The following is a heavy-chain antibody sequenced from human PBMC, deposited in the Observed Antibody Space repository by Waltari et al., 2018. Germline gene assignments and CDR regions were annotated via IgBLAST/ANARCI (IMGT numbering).Heavy chain of an antibody. J-gene: IGHJ5*02. CDR3: ARDGLLPS. D-gene: IGHD5-18*01. V-gene: IGHV4-59*11. Sequence: QVQLQESGPGLVKPSETLSLTCTVSGGSISSHYWRWIRQPPGKGLEWIGYIYYSGSTNYNPSLKSRVTISVDTSKNQFSLKLSSVTAADTAVYYCARDGLLPSWGQGTLVTVSS. CDR1: GGSISSHY. CDR2: IYYSGST.